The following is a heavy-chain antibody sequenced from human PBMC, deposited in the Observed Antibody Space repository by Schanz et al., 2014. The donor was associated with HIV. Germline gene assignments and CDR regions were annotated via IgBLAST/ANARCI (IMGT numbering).Heavy chain of an antibody. Sequence: QVHLVESGGGVVQPGRSLRLSCAASGLTFNSFGIHWVRQAPGKGLEWVAVISYDAVNKFYADSVQGRFTISRDDSKNTVSLQMNSLRAEDTAVYYCVMGTTVGNSFDSWGQGTLVTVSS. CDR1: GLTFNSFG. V-gene: IGHV3-30*03. D-gene: IGHD4-17*01. CDR3: VMGTTVGNSFDS. J-gene: IGHJ4*02. CDR2: ISYDAVNK.